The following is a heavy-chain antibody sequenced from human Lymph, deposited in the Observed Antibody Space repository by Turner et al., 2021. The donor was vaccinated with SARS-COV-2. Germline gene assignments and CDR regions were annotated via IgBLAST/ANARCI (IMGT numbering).Heavy chain of an antibody. J-gene: IGHJ4*02. CDR1: GFTFSSYA. V-gene: IGHV3-23*01. CDR3: AKDPNWYVLSAVDY. D-gene: IGHD1-1*01. Sequence: EVQLLESGGGLVQPGWSLILSCAASGFTFSSYAMSWVRQAPGKGLEWVSTISSSGGSTYYADSVKGRFTISRDNSKNTLYLQMNSLRAEDTAVYYCAKDPNWYVLSAVDYWGQGTLVTVSS. CDR2: ISSSGGST.